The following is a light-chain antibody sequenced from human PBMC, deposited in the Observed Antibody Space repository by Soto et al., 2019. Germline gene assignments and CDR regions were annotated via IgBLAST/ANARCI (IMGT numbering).Light chain of an antibody. Sequence: EIPLAQNRTPLAAAGVDRVPLPCRASQDIAIYLAWYQQKPGKAPKLLIYAASSLQTGVPSRFSGSRSGTDFALTISSLQREDFATYYCQQTDTFPRTFGQGT. CDR2: AAS. V-gene: IGKV1-39*01. CDR3: QQTDTFPRT. J-gene: IGKJ5*01. CDR1: QDIAIY.